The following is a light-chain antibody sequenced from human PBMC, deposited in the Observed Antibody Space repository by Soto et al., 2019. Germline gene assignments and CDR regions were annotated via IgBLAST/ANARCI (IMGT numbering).Light chain of an antibody. V-gene: IGLV2-14*01. J-gene: IGLJ1*01. CDR2: DVS. Sequence: QSVLTQPASVSGSPGQSITISCTGTSSDIGTYNYVSWNQQHPTKAPKVIIYDVSNRPSGVSNRFSGSKSGNTASLTISGLQAEDEADYYCSSYTSSNTLVFGTGTKVTVL. CDR3: SSYTSSNTLV. CDR1: SSDIGTYNY.